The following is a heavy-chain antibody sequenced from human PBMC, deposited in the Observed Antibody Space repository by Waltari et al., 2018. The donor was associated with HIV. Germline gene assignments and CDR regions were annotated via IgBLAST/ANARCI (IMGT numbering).Heavy chain of an antibody. D-gene: IGHD2-15*01. Sequence: EVQLVESGGGLVKPGGSLRLSCAASGFPFSNAYMSWVRQAPGKGLEWVGRIKRKTDRGTTDYAAPVQGRFSISRDDSKNMMFLQMNSLKREDTAMYFCTAVFDGGNHYEYWGQGALVTVSS. CDR1: GFPFSNAY. J-gene: IGHJ4*02. V-gene: IGHV3-15*01. CDR2: IKRKTDRGTT. CDR3: TAVFDGGNHYEY.